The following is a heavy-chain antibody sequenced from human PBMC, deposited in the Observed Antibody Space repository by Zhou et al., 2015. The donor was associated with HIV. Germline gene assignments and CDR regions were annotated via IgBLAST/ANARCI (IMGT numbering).Heavy chain of an antibody. CDR3: ARGYRTVVVLDY. CDR1: GYTFTSYA. V-gene: IGHV1-3*05. D-gene: IGHD3-22*01. Sequence: QVQLVQSGAEEKKPGASVKVSCKASGYTFTSYAMHWVRQAPGQRLEWMGWINAGNGNTKYSQKFQGRVTITRDTSASTAYMELSSLRSEDTAVYYCARGYRTVVVLDYWGQGTLVTVSS. J-gene: IGHJ4*02. CDR2: INAGNGNT.